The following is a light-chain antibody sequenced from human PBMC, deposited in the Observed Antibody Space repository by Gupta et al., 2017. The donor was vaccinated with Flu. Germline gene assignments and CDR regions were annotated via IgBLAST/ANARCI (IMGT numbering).Light chain of an antibody. CDR2: KAS. CDR3: QQYDSYPLT. V-gene: IGKV1-5*03. J-gene: IGKJ4*01. CDR1: QSLSSW. Sequence: IQLTPSPSTLSAYVGDRVTITCRASQSLSSWLAWFQQKPGNAPNLLIYKASNLESGVPSRFSGSGSGTKFTLTISSLQPDDFATYHCQQYDSYPLTFGGGTKVEI.